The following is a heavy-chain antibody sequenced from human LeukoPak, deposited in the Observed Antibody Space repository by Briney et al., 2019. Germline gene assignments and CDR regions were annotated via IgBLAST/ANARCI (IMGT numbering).Heavy chain of an antibody. V-gene: IGHV3-30*02. Sequence: PGGSLRLSCAASGFTFSSYGMHWVRQAPGKGLEWVAFIRYDGSNKYYADSVKGRFTISRDNSKNTPYLQMNSLRAEDTAVYYCAKSYDFWSGYYTDDAFDIWGQGTMVTVSS. J-gene: IGHJ3*02. D-gene: IGHD3-3*01. CDR2: IRYDGSNK. CDR3: AKSYDFWSGYYTDDAFDI. CDR1: GFTFSSYG.